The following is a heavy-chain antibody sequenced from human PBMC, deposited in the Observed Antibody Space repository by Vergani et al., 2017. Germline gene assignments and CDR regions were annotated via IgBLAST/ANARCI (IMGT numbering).Heavy chain of an antibody. Sequence: QVHLVESGVGVVQPGRSLRLSCVVSGFTSSYYGRHWVRQAPGKGLEWVAVISYDGTQKYYAGSVKGRFTITRDNSKRTLYLQMNSLRTEDTAVYYCATKSCGTPGCQIGYFREWGQGTLVTVSS. V-gene: IGHV3-30*03. CDR1: GFTSSYYG. J-gene: IGHJ1*01. CDR2: ISYDGTQK. D-gene: IGHD1-1*01. CDR3: ATKSCGTPGCQIGYFRE.